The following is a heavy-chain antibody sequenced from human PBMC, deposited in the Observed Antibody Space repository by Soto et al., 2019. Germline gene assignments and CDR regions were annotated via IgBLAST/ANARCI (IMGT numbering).Heavy chain of an antibody. CDR3: ARFSPPRGYYAY. J-gene: IGHJ4*02. Sequence: QVQLVQSGAEVKKPGSSVKVSCTASGGTFTTFGISWVRQAPGQELEWMGGIIPMFGTSHYAQKFQGRVTITADESTRTVYMERSSLRSEDTAVYYCARFSPPRGYYAYWGQGTLVTVSS. CDR1: GGTFTTFG. D-gene: IGHD3-22*01. V-gene: IGHV1-69*01. CDR2: IIPMFGTS.